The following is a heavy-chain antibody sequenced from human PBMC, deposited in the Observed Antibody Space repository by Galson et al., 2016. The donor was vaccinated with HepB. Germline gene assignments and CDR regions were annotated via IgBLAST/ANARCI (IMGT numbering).Heavy chain of an antibody. J-gene: IGHJ4*02. V-gene: IGHV4-4*02. Sequence: ETLSLTCTVSGGSITSNWWSWVRQPPGKGLDWIGEIYHSGITNFNPSLKSQITMSLDKSKSQFSLELNSVTAADTAVYYCAKHDAYSFDSWGPGALVTVSS. CDR1: GGSITSNW. CDR3: AKHDAYSFDS. D-gene: IGHD2-21*01. CDR2: IYHSGIT.